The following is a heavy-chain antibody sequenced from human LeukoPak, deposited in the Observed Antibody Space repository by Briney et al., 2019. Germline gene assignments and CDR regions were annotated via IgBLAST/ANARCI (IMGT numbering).Heavy chain of an antibody. D-gene: IGHD3-22*01. CDR3: TWDSSGFYLLDS. J-gene: IGHJ4*02. Sequence: GGSLRLSCAVSGLKFTDAWMNWVRQAPGKGLEWVGRIKSKGSGGTIDYAAPVKGRFTISRDDSKNTLYLQMNSLKTEDTAVYYCTWDSSGFYLLDSWGQGTLVTVSS. CDR1: GLKFTDAW. CDR2: IKSKGSGGTI. V-gene: IGHV3-15*07.